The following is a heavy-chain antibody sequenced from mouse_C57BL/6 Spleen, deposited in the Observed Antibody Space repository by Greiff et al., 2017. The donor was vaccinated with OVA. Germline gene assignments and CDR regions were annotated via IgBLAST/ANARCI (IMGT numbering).Heavy chain of an antibody. V-gene: IGHV1-50*01. D-gene: IGHD2-4*01. CDR3: ARSYDYGGLDY. CDR1: GYTFTSYW. J-gene: IGHJ2*01. CDR2: IDPSDSYT. Sequence: VQLQQPGAELVKPGASVTLSCKASGYTFTSYWMQWVKQRPGQGLEWIGEIDPSDSYTTYNQKFKGKATMTVDTSSSTAYMQLSSLTSEDSAVYYCARSYDYGGLDYWGQGTTLTVSS.